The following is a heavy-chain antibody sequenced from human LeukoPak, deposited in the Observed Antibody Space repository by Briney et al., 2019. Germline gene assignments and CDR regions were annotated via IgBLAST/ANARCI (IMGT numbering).Heavy chain of an antibody. CDR2: IYSGGST. CDR1: GFTVSSNY. V-gene: IGHV3-66*01. CDR3: ARVTRLRYFDWLRAGYWYFDL. D-gene: IGHD3-9*01. Sequence: GGSLRLSCAVSGFTVSSNYMSWVRQAPGKGLEWVSVIYSGGSTYYADSVKGRFTISRDNSKNTLYLQMNSLRAEDTAVYYCARVTRLRYFDWLRAGYWYFDLWGRGTLVTVSS. J-gene: IGHJ2*01.